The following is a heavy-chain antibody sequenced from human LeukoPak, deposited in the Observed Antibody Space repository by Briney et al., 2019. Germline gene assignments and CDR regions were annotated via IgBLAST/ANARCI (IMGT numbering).Heavy chain of an antibody. Sequence: KSSETLSLTCTVSGGSISSYYWSWIRQHPGKGLEWIGYIYYSGSTYYNPSLKSRVTISVDTSKNQFSLKLSSVTAADTAVYYCARIYCSGGSCYGDYWGQGTLVTVSS. V-gene: IGHV4-59*06. CDR3: ARIYCSGGSCYGDY. CDR2: IYYSGST. D-gene: IGHD2-15*01. CDR1: GGSISSYY. J-gene: IGHJ4*02.